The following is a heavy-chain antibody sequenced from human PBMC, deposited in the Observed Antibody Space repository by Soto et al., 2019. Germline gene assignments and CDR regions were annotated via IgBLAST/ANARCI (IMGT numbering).Heavy chain of an antibody. D-gene: IGHD2-2*01. V-gene: IGHV1-69*01. CDR1: GGTFSSYA. CDR2: IIPIPGTA. Sequence: QVQLVQSGAEVKKPGSSVKVSCKASGGTFSSYAISWVRQAPGQGLEWMGGIIPIPGTANYAQKFQGRVTITADESTSTGYRELSSLRSEDTAVYYCARSQGSSTSLEIYYYYYYGMDVWGQGTTVTVSS. CDR3: ARSQGSSTSLEIYYYYYYGMDV. J-gene: IGHJ6*02.